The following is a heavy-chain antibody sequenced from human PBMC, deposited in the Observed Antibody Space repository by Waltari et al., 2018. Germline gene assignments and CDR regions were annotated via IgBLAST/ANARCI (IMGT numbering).Heavy chain of an antibody. V-gene: IGHV1-2*06. CDR2: IDPQSAYT. J-gene: IGHJ4*01. Sequence: QVQLVQSGAEVKKPGASVKVSCKASGYTFSDYYMHRVRQAPGQGPEWMVRIDPQSAYTNYERKVQGRLTMTRDTSVSTAYMELGSLESDDTAVYYCAKDRNHELSPDPQHWGHGTLVTVSS. CDR1: GYTFSDYY. CDR3: AKDRNHELSPDPQH.